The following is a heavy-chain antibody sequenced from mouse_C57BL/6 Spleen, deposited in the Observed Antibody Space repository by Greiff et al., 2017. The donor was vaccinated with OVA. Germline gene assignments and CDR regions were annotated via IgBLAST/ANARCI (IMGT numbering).Heavy chain of an antibody. CDR3: TYYYGSSYDWFAY. Sequence: VQLQQSGAELVRPGASVKLSCTASGFNIKDDYMHWVKQRPEQGLEWIGWIDPENGDTEYASKFQGKATITADTSSNTAYLQLSSLTSEDTAVDYCTYYYGSSYDWFAYWGQGTLVTVSA. CDR2: IDPENGDT. D-gene: IGHD1-1*01. J-gene: IGHJ3*01. V-gene: IGHV14-4*01. CDR1: GFNIKDDY.